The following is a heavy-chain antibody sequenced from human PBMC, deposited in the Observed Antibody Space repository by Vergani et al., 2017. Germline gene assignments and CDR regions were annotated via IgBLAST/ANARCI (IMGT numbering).Heavy chain of an antibody. D-gene: IGHD5/OR15-5a*01. V-gene: IGHV3-48*02. CDR1: GFIFSDFS. CDR2: ISNTGSAA. J-gene: IGHJ5*02. CDR3: ARKGSTNGYDL. Sequence: EVQLVESGGALVEPGGSLRLSCTASGFIFSDFSMNWVRQAPGRGLEWISYISNTGSAAYYADSVKGRFTISRDNAKTSVHLHLKSLRNEDMVLYYCARKGSTNGYDLWGQGTLVTVSS.